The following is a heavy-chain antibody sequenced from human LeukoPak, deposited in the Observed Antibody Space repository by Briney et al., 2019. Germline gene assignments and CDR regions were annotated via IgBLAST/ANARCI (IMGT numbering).Heavy chain of an antibody. V-gene: IGHV3-30*04. J-gene: IGHJ6*02. CDR2: ISYDGSNK. CDR1: GFTFSSYA. Sequence: PGGSLRLSCAASGFTFSSYAMHWVRQAPGKGLEWVAVISYDGSNKYYADSVKGRFTISRDNSKNTLYLQMNSLRAEDTAVYYCARELRYFDWLTGYGMDVWGQGTTVTVSS. D-gene: IGHD3-9*01. CDR3: ARELRYFDWLTGYGMDV.